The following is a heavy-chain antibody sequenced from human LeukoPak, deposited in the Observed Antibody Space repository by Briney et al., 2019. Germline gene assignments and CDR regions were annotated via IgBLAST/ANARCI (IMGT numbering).Heavy chain of an antibody. CDR2: ISGSGGTT. D-gene: IGHD3-22*01. CDR3: ARVRYDSSGYYWKNYFDY. CDR1: GFIFSNYA. Sequence: PGGSLRLSCAASGFIFSNYAMTWVRQAPGKGLEWISGISGSGGTTNYADSVKGRFTISRDNAKNTLYLQMNSLRAEDTAVYYCARVRYDSSGYYWKNYFDYWGQGTLVTVSS. V-gene: IGHV3-23*01. J-gene: IGHJ4*02.